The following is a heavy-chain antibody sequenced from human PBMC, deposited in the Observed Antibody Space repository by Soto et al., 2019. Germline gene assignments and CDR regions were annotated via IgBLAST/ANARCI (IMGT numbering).Heavy chain of an antibody. CDR3: ARDGRPVGSSGWYGYFDY. Sequence: TLSLTCTVSCGSISSYYCSWIRQPPGKGLEWIGYIYYSGSTNYNPSLKSRVTISVDTSKNQFSLKLSSVTAADTAVYYCARDGRPVGSSGWYGYFDYWGQGTLVTVSS. D-gene: IGHD6-19*01. CDR1: CGSISSYY. J-gene: IGHJ4*02. CDR2: IYYSGST. V-gene: IGHV4-59*01.